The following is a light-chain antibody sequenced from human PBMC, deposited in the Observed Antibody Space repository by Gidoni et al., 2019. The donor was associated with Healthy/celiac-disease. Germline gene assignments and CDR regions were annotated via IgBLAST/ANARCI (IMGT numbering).Light chain of an antibody. V-gene: IGLV1-47*01. J-gene: IGLJ1*01. CDR3: AAWDDSLSGPDV. CDR1: SSNIGSNY. Sequence: QSVLTQQPSASGTPGQRVTISCSGSSSNIGSNYVYWYQQLPGTAPKLLIYRNTQRPSGVPDRFSGSKSGTSASLSISGLRSEDEADYYCAAWDDSLSGPDVFGTGTKVTVL. CDR2: RNT.